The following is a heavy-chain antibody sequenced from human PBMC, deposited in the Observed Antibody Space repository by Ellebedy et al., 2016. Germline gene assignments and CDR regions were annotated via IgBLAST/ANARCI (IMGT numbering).Heavy chain of an antibody. Sequence: SVKVSCXASGGTFSSYAISWVRQAPGQGLEWMGGIIPIFGTANYAQKFQGRVTITADESTSTAYMELSSLRSEDTAVYYCARGYCSGGSCYSDFDYWGQGTLVTVSS. CDR3: ARGYCSGGSCYSDFDY. V-gene: IGHV1-69*13. CDR2: IIPIFGTA. D-gene: IGHD2-15*01. J-gene: IGHJ4*02. CDR1: GGTFSSYA.